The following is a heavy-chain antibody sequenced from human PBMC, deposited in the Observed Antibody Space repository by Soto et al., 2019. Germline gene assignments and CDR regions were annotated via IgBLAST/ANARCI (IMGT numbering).Heavy chain of an antibody. J-gene: IGHJ4*02. CDR2: ITPSSGST. Sequence: QVQLVQSGAEVKNPGASVKVSCKASGYTFTTYYMHWLRQARGQGLEWMGIITPSSGSTRYEQKFQDRVTMTRDTSTSTVYMELSSLRSEDTAVYYCARASSTKTAPIDSWGQGTLVTGSS. CDR1: GYTFTTYY. CDR3: ARASSTKTAPIDS. V-gene: IGHV1-46*01. D-gene: IGHD2-21*02.